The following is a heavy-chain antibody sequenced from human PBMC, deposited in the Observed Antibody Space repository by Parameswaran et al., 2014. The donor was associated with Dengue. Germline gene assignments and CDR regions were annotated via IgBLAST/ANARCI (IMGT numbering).Heavy chain of an antibody. J-gene: IGHJ5*02. V-gene: IGHV1-2*02. D-gene: IGHD3-22*01. Sequence: WVRQAPGQGLEWMGWINPNSGGTNYAQKFQGRVTMTRDTSISTAYMELSRLRSDGTAVYYCARESPYDSGLGWFDPWGQGTLVTVSS. CDR3: ARESPYDSGLGWFDP. CDR2: INPNSGGT.